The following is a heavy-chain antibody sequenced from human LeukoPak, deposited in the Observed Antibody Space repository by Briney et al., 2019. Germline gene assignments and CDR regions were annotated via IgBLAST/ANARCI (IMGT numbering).Heavy chain of an antibody. V-gene: IGHV1-18*01. D-gene: IGHD6-13*01. CDR3: ARDRVAAAGTGLGY. Sequence: ASVKVSCKASGYTFTSYGISWVRQAPGQGLEWMGWISAYNGNTNYAQKLQGRVTMTTDTSTSTAYMELRSLRSGDTAVYYCARDRVAAAGTGLGYWGQGTLVTVSS. CDR2: ISAYNGNT. J-gene: IGHJ4*02. CDR1: GYTFTSYG.